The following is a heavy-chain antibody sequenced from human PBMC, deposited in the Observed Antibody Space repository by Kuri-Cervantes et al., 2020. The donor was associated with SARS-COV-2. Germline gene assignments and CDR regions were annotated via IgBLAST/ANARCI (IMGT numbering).Heavy chain of an antibody. J-gene: IGHJ4*02. CDR3: ARIIVVVPAASSPLARFDY. D-gene: IGHD2-2*01. V-gene: IGHV4-59*12. CDR2: IYYSGST. Sequence: GSLRLSCTVSGGSISSYYWSWIRQPPGKGLEWIGYIYYSGSTNYNPSLKSRVTISVDTSKNQFSLKLSSVTAADTVVYYCARIIVVVPAASSPLARFDYWGQGTLVTVSS. CDR1: GGSISSYY.